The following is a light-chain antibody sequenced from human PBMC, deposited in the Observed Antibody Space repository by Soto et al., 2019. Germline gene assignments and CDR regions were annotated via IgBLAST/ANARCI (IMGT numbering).Light chain of an antibody. Sequence: EIVLTQSPGTLSLSPGERATLSCRASQSVSSSYLAWYQQKPGQAPRLLIYGASSRATGIPDRFSGSGSGTYFTLTISRLEPEEFAVYYCQQYGSSPLFGPGTKVDIK. CDR3: QQYGSSPL. CDR2: GAS. V-gene: IGKV3-20*01. J-gene: IGKJ3*01. CDR1: QSVSSSY.